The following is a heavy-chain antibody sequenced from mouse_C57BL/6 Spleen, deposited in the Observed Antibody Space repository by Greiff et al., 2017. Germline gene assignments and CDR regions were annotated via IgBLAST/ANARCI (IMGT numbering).Heavy chain of an antibody. CDR1: GFTFSDFY. CDR3: ASDAGPLDCGSPFAY. D-gene: IGHD1-1*01. V-gene: IGHV7-1*01. CDR2: SRNKANDYTT. J-gene: IGHJ3*01. Sequence: EVKLVESGGGLVQPGRSLRLSCATSGFTFSDFYMEWVRQAPGKGLEWIAASRNKANDYTTEYSASVKGRFIVSRDTSQGILYLQMHALRAKDNAIYYCASDAGPLDCGSPFAYWGQGTLVTVSA.